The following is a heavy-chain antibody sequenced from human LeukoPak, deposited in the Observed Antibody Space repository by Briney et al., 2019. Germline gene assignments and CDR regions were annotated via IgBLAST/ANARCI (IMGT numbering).Heavy chain of an antibody. CDR3: ARGGFCSSTSCNNWFDP. CDR2: INPNSGGT. V-gene: IGHV1-2*02. J-gene: IGHJ5*02. CDR1: GYTFTGYY. D-gene: IGHD2-2*01. Sequence: ASVKVSCKASGYTFTGYYMHWVRQAPGQRLEWMGWINPNSGGTNYAQKFQGRVTMTRDTSISTAYMELSRLRSDDTAVCYCARGGFCSSTSCNNWFDPWGQGTLVTVSS.